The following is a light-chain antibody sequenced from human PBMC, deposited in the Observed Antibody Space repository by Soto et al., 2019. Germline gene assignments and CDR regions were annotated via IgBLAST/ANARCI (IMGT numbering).Light chain of an antibody. CDR1: QSISRW. V-gene: IGKV1-5*03. Sequence: FQMTPSPSTLSAAVGDRVPITCRASQSISRWLAWYQQKPGKAPKLLIYETSSLEDGVPSRFTGSGSGTEFSLTITSLQPEDFASYYCQQYKDYWTFGQGTKVDIK. CDR2: ETS. CDR3: QQYKDYWT. J-gene: IGKJ1*01.